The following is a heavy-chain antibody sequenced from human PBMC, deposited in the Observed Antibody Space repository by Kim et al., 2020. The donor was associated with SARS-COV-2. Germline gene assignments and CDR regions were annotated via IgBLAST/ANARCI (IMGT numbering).Heavy chain of an antibody. CDR1: GFTFSSYA. CDR2: IYSGGSST. V-gene: IGHV3-23*03. J-gene: IGHJ4*02. Sequence: GGSLRLSCAASGFTFSSYAMSWVRQAPGKGLEWVSVIYSGGSSTYYADSVKGRFTISRDNSKNTLYLQMNSLRADDTAVYYCAKVVAAAEYNWGQGTLVTVSS. D-gene: IGHD6-13*01. CDR3: AKVVAAAEYN.